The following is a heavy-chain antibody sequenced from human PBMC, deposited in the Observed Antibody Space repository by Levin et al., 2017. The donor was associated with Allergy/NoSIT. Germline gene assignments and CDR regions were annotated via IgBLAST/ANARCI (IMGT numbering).Heavy chain of an antibody. CDR1: GFTFSSYA. CDR3: ARDGNEYYDILTGAPAAFDI. Sequence: GESLKISCAASGFTFSSYAMHWVRQAPGKGLEWVAVISYDGSNKYYADSVKGRFTISRDNSKNTLYLQMNSLRAEDTAVYYCARDGNEYYDILTGAPAAFDIWGQGTMVTVSS. D-gene: IGHD3-9*01. V-gene: IGHV3-30-3*01. CDR2: ISYDGSNK. J-gene: IGHJ3*02.